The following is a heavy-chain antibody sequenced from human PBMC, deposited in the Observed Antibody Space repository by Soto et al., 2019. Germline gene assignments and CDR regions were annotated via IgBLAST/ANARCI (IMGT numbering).Heavy chain of an antibody. CDR1: GFSFISSGEG. D-gene: IGHD3-9*01. Sequence: QITLKESGPTLVKPTQTLTLTCTFSGFSFISSGEGVGWIRQPPGKALEWLALIYWDDETRYNPSLAKRLTISKDKDFSKKQVVLTLTDVDPADTATYYCAHRQRVIRYFDLGYFDYWGQGAPVTVSP. CDR2: IYWDDET. V-gene: IGHV2-5*02. J-gene: IGHJ4*02. CDR3: AHRQRVIRYFDLGYFDY.